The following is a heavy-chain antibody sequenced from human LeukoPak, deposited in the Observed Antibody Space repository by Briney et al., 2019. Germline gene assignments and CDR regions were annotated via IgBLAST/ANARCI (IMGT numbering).Heavy chain of an antibody. CDR3: AREGYCTNGVCYTVNAEGIDY. D-gene: IGHD2-8*01. V-gene: IGHV1-18*01. CDR2: ISAYNGNT. Sequence: ASVKVSCKASGYTFTSYGISWVRQAPGQGLEWMGWISAYNGNTNYAQKLQGRVTMTTDTSTSTAYMELRSLRSDDTAVYYCAREGYCTNGVCYTVNAEGIDYWGQGTLVTVSS. J-gene: IGHJ4*02. CDR1: GYTFTSYG.